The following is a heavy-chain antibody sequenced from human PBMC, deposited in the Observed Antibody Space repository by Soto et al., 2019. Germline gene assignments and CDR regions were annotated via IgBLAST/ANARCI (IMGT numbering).Heavy chain of an antibody. V-gene: IGHV2-26*01. J-gene: IGHJ5*02. D-gene: IGHD3-10*01. Sequence: QVTLKESGPVLVKPTETLTLTCTVSGFSLSNARMGVSWIRQPPGKALEWLAHIFSNDEKSYSTSLKSRLTISKDTSQSQVVLTMTNMDTVDTVTYYCARMERLLWFGELSHRLNWFDPWGQGIMVTVSS. CDR1: GFSLSNARMG. CDR2: IFSNDEK. CDR3: ARMERLLWFGELSHRLNWFDP.